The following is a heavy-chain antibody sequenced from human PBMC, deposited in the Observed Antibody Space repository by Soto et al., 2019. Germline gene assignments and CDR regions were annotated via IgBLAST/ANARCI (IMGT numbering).Heavy chain of an antibody. J-gene: IGHJ4*02. V-gene: IGHV3-7*03. CDR3: ARWQSSGWYLDI. Sequence: EVQLVESGGGLVQPGGSLRLSCAASGLTFSNYWMSWVRQAPGKWLEWVASINQDGTLKYYVDSVKGRFTISRDNAQNSFFLQRISLRAEDTAVYYCARWQSSGWYLDIWGQGTLLSVSS. D-gene: IGHD6-19*01. CDR2: INQDGTLK. CDR1: GLTFSNYW.